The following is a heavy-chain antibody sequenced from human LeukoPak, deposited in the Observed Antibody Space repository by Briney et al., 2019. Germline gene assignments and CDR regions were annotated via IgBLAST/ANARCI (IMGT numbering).Heavy chain of an antibody. CDR2: IYYSGST. CDR1: GVSISSSSYY. D-gene: IGHD6-6*01. V-gene: IGHV4-39*01. J-gene: IGHJ6*03. CDR3: ARSYSSSGYYYYYYYMDV. Sequence: SETLSLTCTVSGVSISSSSYYWGWLRQPPGKGLEWIGSIYYSGSTYYNPSLKSRVTISVDTSKNQFSLKLSSVTAADTAVYYCARSYSSSGYYYYYYYMDVWGKGTTVTVSS.